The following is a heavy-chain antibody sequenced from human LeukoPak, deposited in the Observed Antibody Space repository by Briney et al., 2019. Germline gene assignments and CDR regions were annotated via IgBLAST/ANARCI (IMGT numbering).Heavy chain of an antibody. Sequence: SETLSLTCTVSDGSISSSSYYWGWIRQPPGKGLEWIGSIHYSGSTYYNPSLKSRVTISVETSKNQFSLKLSSVTAADTAVYYCARRDYSDSGRLDGFDMWGQGTMVTVSS. V-gene: IGHV4-39*01. J-gene: IGHJ3*02. CDR2: IHYSGST. CDR1: DGSISSSSYY. CDR3: ARRDYSDSGRLDGFDM. D-gene: IGHD3-10*01.